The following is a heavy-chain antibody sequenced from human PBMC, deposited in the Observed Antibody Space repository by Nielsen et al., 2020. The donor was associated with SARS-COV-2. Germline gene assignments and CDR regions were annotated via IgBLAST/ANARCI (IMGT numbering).Heavy chain of an antibody. V-gene: IGHV1-3*01. Sequence: ASVKVSCKASGYTFTSYAMHWVRQAPGQRLEWMGWINAGNGNTKYSQKFQGRITITRDTSASTVYMDLSSLRSEDTAVYYCARSGFTNLHYYYGMDVWGKGTTVTVSS. CDR1: GYTFTSYA. D-gene: IGHD5-12*01. CDR3: ARSGFTNLHYYYGMDV. J-gene: IGHJ6*04. CDR2: INAGNGNT.